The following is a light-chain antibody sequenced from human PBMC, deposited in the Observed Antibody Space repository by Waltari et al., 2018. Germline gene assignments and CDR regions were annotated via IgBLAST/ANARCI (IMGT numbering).Light chain of an antibody. CDR3: QQFQSHLRT. CDR2: WAS. V-gene: IGKV4-1*01. CDR1: QSVLHSSNNKNY. Sequence: DIVLTQSSESLAVSLGARATITCKSSQSVLHSSNNKNYVAWYQQKPVQPPKLLIYWASTRKAGVPDRVSGSGSGTDFTLTISSLQAEDVAVYYCQQFQSHLRTFGQGTKVEIK. J-gene: IGKJ1*01.